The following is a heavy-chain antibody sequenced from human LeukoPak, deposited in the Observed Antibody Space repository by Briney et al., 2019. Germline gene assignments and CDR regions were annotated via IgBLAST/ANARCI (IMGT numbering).Heavy chain of an antibody. J-gene: IGHJ4*02. CDR1: GFTFKNAW. CDR2: ISSSSSYI. V-gene: IGHV3-21*01. D-gene: IGHD1-1*01. Sequence: PGGSLRLSCAASGFTFKNAWMSWVRQAPGKGLEWVSSISSSSSYIYYADSVKGRFTISRDNAKNSLYLQMNSLRAEDTAVYYCARGGGYTFDYWGQGTLVTVSS. CDR3: ARGGGYTFDY.